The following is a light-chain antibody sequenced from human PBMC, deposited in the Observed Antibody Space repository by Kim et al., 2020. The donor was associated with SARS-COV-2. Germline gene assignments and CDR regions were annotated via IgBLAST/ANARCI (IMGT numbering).Light chain of an antibody. V-gene: IGLV2-14*03. CDR3: CSFTTISTWV. Sequence: QSALTQPASVSGSPGQSITISCTGTSGDVGGYKYVSWYQQYPGKAPKLIIYDVSKRPSGVSIRFSGSKSGNTASLTISGLQVEDEADYYCCSFTTISTWVFGGGTQLTVL. CDR2: DVS. J-gene: IGLJ3*02. CDR1: SGDVGGYKY.